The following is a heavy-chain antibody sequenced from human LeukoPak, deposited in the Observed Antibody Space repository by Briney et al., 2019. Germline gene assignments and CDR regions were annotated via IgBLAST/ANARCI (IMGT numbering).Heavy chain of an antibody. V-gene: IGHV3-48*04. J-gene: IGHJ6*03. D-gene: IGHD2-2*01. CDR2: ISAASRGI. Sequence: PGGSLRLSCAASGFTFSTYSMSWVRQAPGKGLEWISHISAASRGIYYADSVKGRFTISRDNAKNSLYLQMNSLRAEDTAVYYCAKDSTSSLLYYYYMDVWGKGTTVTVSS. CDR3: AKDSTSSLLYYYYMDV. CDR1: GFTFSTYS.